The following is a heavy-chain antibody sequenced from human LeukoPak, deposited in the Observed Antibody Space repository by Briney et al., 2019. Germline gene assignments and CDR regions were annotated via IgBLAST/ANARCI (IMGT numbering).Heavy chain of an antibody. CDR2: ISWNSGSI. Sequence: QPGGSLRLSCAASGFTFDDYAMHWVRQAPGKGLEWVSGISWNSGSIGYADSVKGRFTISRDNAKNSLYLQMNSLRAEDTALYYCAKELTGTYYYYGMDVWGQGTTATVSS. CDR3: AKELTGTYYYYGMDV. V-gene: IGHV3-9*01. D-gene: IGHD7-27*01. J-gene: IGHJ6*02. CDR1: GFTFDDYA.